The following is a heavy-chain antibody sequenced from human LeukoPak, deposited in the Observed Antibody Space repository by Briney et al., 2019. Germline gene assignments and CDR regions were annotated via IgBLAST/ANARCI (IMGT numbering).Heavy chain of an antibody. Sequence: YAESVKGRFTISRDNSKNTLYLQMNSLRAEDTAVYYCARTSIVATIWSHYDYWGQGTLVTVSS. CDR3: ARTSIVATIWSHYDY. V-gene: IGHV3-33*01. D-gene: IGHD5-12*01. J-gene: IGHJ4*02.